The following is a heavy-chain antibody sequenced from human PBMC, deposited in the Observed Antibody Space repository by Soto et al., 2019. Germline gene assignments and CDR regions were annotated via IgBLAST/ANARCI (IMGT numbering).Heavy chain of an antibody. Sequence: SETLSLTCTVSGGSISSSSYYWGWIRQPPGKGLEWIGSIYYSGSTYYNPSLKSRVTISVDTSKNQFSLKLSSVTAADTAVYYCAHRHYDYIWGSYRSDAAFDYWGQGTLVTVSS. D-gene: IGHD3-16*02. CDR1: GGSISSSSYY. V-gene: IGHV4-39*01. CDR3: AHRHYDYIWGSYRSDAAFDY. J-gene: IGHJ4*02. CDR2: IYYSGST.